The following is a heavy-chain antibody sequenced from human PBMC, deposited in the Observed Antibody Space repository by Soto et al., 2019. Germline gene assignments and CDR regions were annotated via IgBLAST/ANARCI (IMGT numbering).Heavy chain of an antibody. V-gene: IGHV1-2*04. Sequence: ASVKVSCKASGYTFTGYYMHWVRQAPGQGLEWMGWINPNSGGTNYAQKFQGWVTMTRDTSISTAYMELSRLRSDDTAVYYCARASSGWAAEYFQHWGQGTLVTVSS. CDR1: GYTFTGYY. D-gene: IGHD6-19*01. CDR3: ARASSGWAAEYFQH. J-gene: IGHJ1*01. CDR2: INPNSGGT.